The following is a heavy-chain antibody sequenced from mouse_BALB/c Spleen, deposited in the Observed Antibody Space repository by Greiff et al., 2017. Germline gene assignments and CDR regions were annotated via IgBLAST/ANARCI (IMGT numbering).Heavy chain of an antibody. D-gene: IGHD1-1*01. V-gene: IGHV5-6-3*01. Sequence: EVQLVESGGGLVQPGGSLKLSCAASGFTFSSYGMSWVRQTPDKRLELVATINSNGGSTYYPDSVKGRFTISRDNAKNTLYLQMSSLKSEDTAMYYCARVNYYGSSVYWGQGTTLTVSS. CDR1: GFTFSSYG. CDR2: INSNGGST. J-gene: IGHJ2*01. CDR3: ARVNYYGSSVY.